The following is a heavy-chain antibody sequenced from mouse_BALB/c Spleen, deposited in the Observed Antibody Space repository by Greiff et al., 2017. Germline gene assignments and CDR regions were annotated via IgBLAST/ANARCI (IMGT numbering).Heavy chain of an antibody. CDR3: TKYGNWDYYAMDY. CDR1: GYSFTSYW. CDR2: IYPGNSDT. D-gene: IGHD2-10*02. V-gene: IGHV1-5*01. J-gene: IGHJ4*01. Sequence: EVQLQQSGTVLARPGASVKMSCKASGYSFTSYWMHWVKQRPGQGLEWIGAIYPGNSDTSYNQKFKGKAKLTAVTSASTAYMELSSLTNEDSAVYYCTKYGNWDYYAMDYWGQGTSVTVSS.